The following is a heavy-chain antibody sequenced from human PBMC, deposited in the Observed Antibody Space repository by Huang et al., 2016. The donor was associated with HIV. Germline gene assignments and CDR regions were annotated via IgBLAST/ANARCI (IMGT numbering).Heavy chain of an antibody. V-gene: IGHV2-5*02. CDR2: IYWDDDK. D-gene: IGHD6-19*01. J-gene: IGHJ3*02. CDR1: GFSLSTSGVG. Sequence: QITLKESGPTLVKPTQTLTLTCTFSGFSLSTSGVGVVWIRQHPGKALEWLALIYWDDDKRYSPSLKSRLSITKDASKNQVVLTVTNLDPVDTATYYCVHTRRYNNGWSPGNIWGQGTMVTVSS. CDR3: VHTRRYNNGWSPGNI.